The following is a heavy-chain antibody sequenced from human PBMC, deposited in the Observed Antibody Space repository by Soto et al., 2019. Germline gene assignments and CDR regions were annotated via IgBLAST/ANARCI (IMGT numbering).Heavy chain of an antibody. CDR1: GGTFSSYA. D-gene: IGHD6-6*01. J-gene: IGHJ6*02. Sequence: KVSCKASGGTFSSYAISWVRQAPGQGLEWMGGIIPIFGTANYAQKFQGRVTITADKSTSTAYMELSSLRSEDTAVYYCARNKQLDYYYYGMDVWGQGTTVTVSS. CDR2: IIPIFGTA. CDR3: ARNKQLDYYYYGMDV. V-gene: IGHV1-69*06.